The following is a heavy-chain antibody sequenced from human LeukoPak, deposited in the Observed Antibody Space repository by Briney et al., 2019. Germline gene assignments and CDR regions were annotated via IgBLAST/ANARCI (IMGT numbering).Heavy chain of an antibody. D-gene: IGHD6-13*01. CDR2: ISSSSSYI. CDR3: ARGAEGIAAADSNFDY. V-gene: IGHV3-21*01. CDR1: GFTFSSYS. J-gene: IGHJ4*02. Sequence: GGSLRLSCAASGFTFSSYSMNWVRQAPGKALEWISSISSSSSYIYYADSVKGRFTISRDNAKNTLNLQMNSLRAEDTAVYYCARGAEGIAAADSNFDYWGQGTLVTVSS.